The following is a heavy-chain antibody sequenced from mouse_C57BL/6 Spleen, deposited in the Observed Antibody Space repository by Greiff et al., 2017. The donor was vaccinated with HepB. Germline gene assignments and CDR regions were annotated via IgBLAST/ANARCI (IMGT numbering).Heavy chain of an antibody. CDR2: ISDGGSYT. CDR3: AREDYGSSWAY. J-gene: IGHJ3*01. D-gene: IGHD1-1*01. Sequence: EVKVVESGGGLVKPGGSLKLSCAASGFTFSSYAMSWVRQTPEKGLEWVATISDGGSYTYYPDNVKGRFTISRDNAKNNLYLQMSHLKSEDTAMYYCAREDYGSSWAYWGQGTLVTVSA. V-gene: IGHV5-4*01. CDR1: GFTFSSYA.